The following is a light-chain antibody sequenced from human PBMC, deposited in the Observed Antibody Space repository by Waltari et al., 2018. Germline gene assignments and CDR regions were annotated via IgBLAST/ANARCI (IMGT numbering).Light chain of an antibody. Sequence: DIQMTQSPSTLSASVGDRVTITCRASQNVNSWLAWYQQKPGKAPKILIYKASTLQTGVPSRFSGSGSGTEFTLTISSLQPDDFATYSCQLYRINPWTFGQGTKVEI. CDR3: QLYRINPWT. CDR2: KAS. V-gene: IGKV1-5*03. J-gene: IGKJ1*01. CDR1: QNVNSW.